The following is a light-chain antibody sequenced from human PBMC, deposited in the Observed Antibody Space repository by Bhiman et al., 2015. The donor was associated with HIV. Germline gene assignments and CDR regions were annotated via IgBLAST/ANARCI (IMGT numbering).Light chain of an antibody. CDR1: GSNIGDRF. V-gene: IGLV1-51*01. CDR2: DNE. CDR3: GTWDTSLSAGR. Sequence: QSVLTQPPSVSAAPGQRVTISCSGSGSNIGDRFVSWYQHLPGTVPKLLIYDNEHRPSGIPDRFSGSKSGTSATLVITGLQTGDEADYYCGTWDTSLSAGRFGGGTRVTVL. J-gene: IGLJ3*02.